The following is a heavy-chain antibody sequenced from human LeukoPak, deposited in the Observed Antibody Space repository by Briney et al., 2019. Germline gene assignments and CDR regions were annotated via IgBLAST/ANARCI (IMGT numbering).Heavy chain of an antibody. CDR2: IFPVFGTA. CDR3: ARELIVGAVDY. D-gene: IGHD1-26*01. J-gene: IGHJ4*02. CDR1: GGTFSSYA. V-gene: IGHV1-69*05. Sequence: GSSVKVSCKASGGTFSSYAISWVRQAPGQGLEWMARIFPVFGTANYAQKFQGRVTITTDESTSTAYMELSSLRSEDTAVYYCARELIVGAVDYWGQGTLVIVSS.